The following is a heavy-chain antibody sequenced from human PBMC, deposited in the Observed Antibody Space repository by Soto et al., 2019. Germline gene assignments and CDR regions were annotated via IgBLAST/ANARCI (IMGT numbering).Heavy chain of an antibody. D-gene: IGHD3-22*01. Sequence: GGSLRLSCAASGFTFSSYTMNWVRQAPGKGLEWVSSISSSSNYIYYADSVKGRFTISRDNAKNSLYLQMNSLRAEDTAVYYCARRYDSFDSWGQGTPVTVSS. CDR2: ISSSSNYI. J-gene: IGHJ4*02. CDR1: GFTFSSYT. CDR3: ARRYDSFDS. V-gene: IGHV3-21*01.